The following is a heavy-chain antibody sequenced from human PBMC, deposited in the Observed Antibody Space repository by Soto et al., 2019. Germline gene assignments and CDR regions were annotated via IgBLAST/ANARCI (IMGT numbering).Heavy chain of an antibody. Sequence: QVQLVQSGAEVRKPGASVNISCRASGFSFSDNHINWVRQAPGQSLEWMGWINPDNGNTRYTQKFQGRVTIPRHSSATIAYVEVSDLTAEGTAVYDCARVILSVGPRASGAFDVWGQGTMVTVSS. D-gene: IGHD3-3*01. CDR2: INPDNGNT. CDR3: ARVILSVGPRASGAFDV. CDR1: GFSFSDNH. V-gene: IGHV1-3*01. J-gene: IGHJ3*01.